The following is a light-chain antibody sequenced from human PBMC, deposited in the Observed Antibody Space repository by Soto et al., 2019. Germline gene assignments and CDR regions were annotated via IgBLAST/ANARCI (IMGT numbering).Light chain of an antibody. J-gene: IGKJ2*01. CDR3: QQYDISPPNT. V-gene: IGKV3-20*01. CDR2: AAS. Sequence: EIVLTQSPDTLSLSPGERATLSCRASQGVSGNFLAWYQHRPGQAPRLLIYAASSRPTGIPDRFSGSGSGTHFTLTISRLEPEDFAVYYCQQYDISPPNTFGQGTRLEIK. CDR1: QGVSGNF.